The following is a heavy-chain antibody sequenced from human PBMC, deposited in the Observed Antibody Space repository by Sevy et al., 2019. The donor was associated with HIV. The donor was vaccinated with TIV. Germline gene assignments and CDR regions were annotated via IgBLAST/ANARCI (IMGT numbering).Heavy chain of an antibody. D-gene: IGHD3-3*01. CDR1: GGSISSYY. J-gene: IGHJ4*02. CDR2: IYYSGST. CDR3: ARTYDFWSGVDY. Sequence: SETLSLTCTVSGGSISSYYWSWIRQPPGKGLEWIGYIYYSGSTNYNPSLKSRVTISVDTSKNQFSLKLSSVTAADTAVYYCARTYDFWSGVDYWGQGTPVTVSS. V-gene: IGHV4-59*01.